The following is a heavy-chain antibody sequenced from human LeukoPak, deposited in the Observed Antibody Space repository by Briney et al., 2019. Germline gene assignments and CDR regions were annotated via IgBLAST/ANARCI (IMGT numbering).Heavy chain of an antibody. J-gene: IGHJ5*02. V-gene: IGHV4-38-2*02. CDR3: ARDLGTKLNWFDP. CDR1: GYSISSGYY. CDR2: IYHSGST. Sequence: ASETLSLTCTVSGYSISSGYYWGWIRQPPGKGLEWIGSIYHSGSTYYNPSLKSRVTISVDTSKNQFSLKLSSVTAADTAVYYCARDLGTKLNWFDPWGQGTLVTVSS. D-gene: IGHD1-1*01.